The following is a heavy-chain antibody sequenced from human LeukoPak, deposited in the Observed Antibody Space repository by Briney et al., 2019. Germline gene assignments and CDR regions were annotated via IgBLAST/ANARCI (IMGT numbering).Heavy chain of an antibody. CDR1: GGTFSSYA. Sequence: SVKVSCKASGGTFSSYAISWVRQAPGQGLEWMGGIIPIFGTSNYAQKFQGRVTITADESTSTAYMELSSLRSEDTAVYYCARVPFLNYYDSSGSHRYYFDYWGQGTLATVSS. J-gene: IGHJ4*02. CDR3: ARVPFLNYYDSSGSHRYYFDY. CDR2: IIPIFGTS. V-gene: IGHV1-69*01. D-gene: IGHD3-22*01.